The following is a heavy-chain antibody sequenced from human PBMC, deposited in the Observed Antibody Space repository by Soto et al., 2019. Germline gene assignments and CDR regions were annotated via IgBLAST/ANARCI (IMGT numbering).Heavy chain of an antibody. V-gene: IGHV1-2*04. CDR2: VNPNSGGT. CDR3: ARAVGYCSSTSCYAGWFDP. Sequence: GASLKVSCKTSGYSFTDYKLHWVRQAPGQGLEWMGWVNPNSGGTNYAQKFQGWVTMTRDTSISTAYMELSRLRSDDTAVYYCARAVGYCSSTSCYAGWFDPWGQGTLVNVSS. CDR1: GYSFTDYK. D-gene: IGHD2-2*01. J-gene: IGHJ5*02.